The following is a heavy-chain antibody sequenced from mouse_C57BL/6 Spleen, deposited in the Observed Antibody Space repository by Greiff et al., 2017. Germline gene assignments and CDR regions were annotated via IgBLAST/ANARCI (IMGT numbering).Heavy chain of an antibody. Sequence: QVQLKQPGAELVKPGASVKLSCKASGYTFTSYWMHWVKQRPGHGLEWIGMIPPNSGSTNYNEKFKSKATLTGDKASNTAYMQPSSRTSEDSAVYYCARKTAQATWFFAYWGQGTLVTVSA. CDR3: ARKTAQATWFFAY. V-gene: IGHV1-64*01. D-gene: IGHD3-2*02. J-gene: IGHJ3*01. CDR1: GYTFTSYW. CDR2: IPPNSGST.